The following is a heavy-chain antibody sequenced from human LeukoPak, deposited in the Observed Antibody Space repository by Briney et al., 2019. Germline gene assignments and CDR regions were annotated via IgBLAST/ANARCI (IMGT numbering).Heavy chain of an antibody. Sequence: SETLSLTCTVSGGSISSYYWSWIRQPPGKGLEWIGCIYYSGSTNYNPSLKSRVTMSVDTSKNQISLRLSSVTAADTAVYYCARETSPYSKRGWYFDLWGRGAPVIVSS. J-gene: IGHJ2*01. CDR1: GGSISSYY. CDR3: ARETSPYSKRGWYFDL. CDR2: IYYSGST. D-gene: IGHD5-12*01. V-gene: IGHV4-59*12.